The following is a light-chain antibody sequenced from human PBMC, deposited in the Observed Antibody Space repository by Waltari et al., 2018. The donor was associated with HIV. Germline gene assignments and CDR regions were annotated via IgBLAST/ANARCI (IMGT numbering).Light chain of an antibody. CDR1: SRAVRSYYR. Sequence: HSALPLPPYVPGPPGHSVTIPCTGTSRAVRSYYRAPWYQQPPGTAPKRMIYEVGNRPSGVPHRFSGSKSGNTASLTISGLQAEDEADYYCSSYTSSSTLVFGGGTKLTVL. CDR2: EVG. J-gene: IGLJ2*01. CDR3: SSYTSSSTLV. V-gene: IGLV2-18*02.